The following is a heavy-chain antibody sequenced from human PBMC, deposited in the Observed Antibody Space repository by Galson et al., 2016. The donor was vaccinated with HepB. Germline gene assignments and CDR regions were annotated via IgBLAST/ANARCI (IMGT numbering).Heavy chain of an antibody. CDR2: ISRGGDST. CDR3: VQGSTAPAV. V-gene: IGHV3-23*01. CDR1: GFTFSRYG. J-gene: IGHJ6*04. D-gene: IGHD1-26*01. Sequence: SLRLSCAASGFTFSRYGMTWVRQAPGKGLECVSSISRGGDSTDYADSVKGRFTISRDNSRNTLSLQMNSLRIEDTAVYYCVQGSTAPAVWGRGTTVTVSP.